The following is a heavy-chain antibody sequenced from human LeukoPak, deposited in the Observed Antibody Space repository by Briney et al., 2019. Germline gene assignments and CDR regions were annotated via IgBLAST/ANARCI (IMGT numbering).Heavy chain of an antibody. V-gene: IGHV1-69*05. D-gene: IGHD6-13*01. CDR1: GYTFTDYY. CDR2: IIPIFGTA. J-gene: IGHJ6*03. CDR3: ASQYSSSWYVDYYYYYMDV. Sequence: SVKVSCKASGYTFTDYYMHWVRQAPGQGLEWMGGIIPIFGTANYAQKFQGRVTITTDESTSTAYMELSSLRSEDTAVYYCASQYSSSWYVDYYYYYMDVWGKGTTVTVSS.